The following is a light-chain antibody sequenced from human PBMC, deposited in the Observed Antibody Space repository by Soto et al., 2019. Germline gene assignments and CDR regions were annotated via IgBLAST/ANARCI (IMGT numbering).Light chain of an antibody. CDR2: GAS. CDR3: QQRSNWPPWT. Sequence: EIVMTQSPATLSVSPGERATLSCMASQSVSSNLAWYQQKPGQAPRLLIYGASTRATGIPARFSGSGSGTDFTLTISSLEPEDFAVYYCQQRSNWPPWTFGQGTKVDIK. J-gene: IGKJ1*01. CDR1: QSVSSN. V-gene: IGKV3-15*01.